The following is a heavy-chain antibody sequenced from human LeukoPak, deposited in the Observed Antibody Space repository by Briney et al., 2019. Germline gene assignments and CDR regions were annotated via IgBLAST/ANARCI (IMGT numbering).Heavy chain of an antibody. Sequence: ASVKVSCKASGYTFTSYGISWVRQAPGQGLEWMGWISAYNGNTNYAQKLQGRVTMTTDTSTSTAYMELRSLRSDDTDVYYCARLAKCSTSCYTDFFDYWGQGTLVTVSS. CDR3: ARLAKCSTSCYTDFFDY. CDR2: ISAYNGNT. D-gene: IGHD2-2*02. CDR1: GYTFTSYG. V-gene: IGHV1-18*01. J-gene: IGHJ4*02.